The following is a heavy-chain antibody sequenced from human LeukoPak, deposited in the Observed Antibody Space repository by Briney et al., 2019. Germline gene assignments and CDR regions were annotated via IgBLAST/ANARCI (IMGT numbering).Heavy chain of an antibody. V-gene: IGHV3-30*02. D-gene: IGHD4-17*01. CDR3: AAKTLMTTVTTSHYYYYYYMDV. J-gene: IGHJ6*03. CDR2: IRYDGSNK. Sequence: SGGSLRLSCAASGFTFSSYGMHWVRQAPGKGLEWVAFIRYDGSNKYYADSVKGRFTISRDNSKNTLYLQMNSLRAEDTAVYYCAAKTLMTTVTTSHYYYYYYMDVWGKGTTVTVSS. CDR1: GFTFSSYG.